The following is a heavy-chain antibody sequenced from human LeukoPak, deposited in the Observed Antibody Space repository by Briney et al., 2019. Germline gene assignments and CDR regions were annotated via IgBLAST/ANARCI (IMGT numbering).Heavy chain of an antibody. CDR3: GRGISPGSGWHFDI. Sequence: SETLTLTCAVSSCPISGCHWWRLRRPPPGEGLEGIEKIYYSRSTNYKPSVESRVTISVDNSKNQLSLKLSSVTAADTAVYYCGRGISPGSGWHFDIWGEGTMVTVSS. V-gene: IGHV4-4*02. J-gene: IGHJ3*02. D-gene: IGHD6-19*01. CDR1: SCPISGCHW. CDR2: IYYSRST.